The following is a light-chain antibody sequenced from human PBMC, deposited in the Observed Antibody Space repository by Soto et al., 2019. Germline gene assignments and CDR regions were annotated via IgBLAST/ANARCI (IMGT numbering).Light chain of an antibody. Sequence: EIVMTQSPATLSVSPGERATLSCRASQTVNRNLAWYQQMPGQAPRLLISGASTSAPGIPARFSGSGSGTEFTLTISSLQSEEFAVYYCQQYNNWLPWTFGQGTRVEI. CDR3: QQYNNWLPWT. CDR1: QTVNRN. V-gene: IGKV3-15*01. J-gene: IGKJ1*01. CDR2: GAS.